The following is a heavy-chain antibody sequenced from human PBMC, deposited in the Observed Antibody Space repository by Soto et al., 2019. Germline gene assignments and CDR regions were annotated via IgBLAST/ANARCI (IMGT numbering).Heavy chain of an antibody. J-gene: IGHJ4*02. CDR2: ISTTRSYI. V-gene: IGHV3-21*01. D-gene: IGHD4-4*01. CDR1: GFTFSSYS. CDR3: AREGSLYNDYISNCADY. Sequence: EVQLVESGGGLVKPGGSLRLSCEASGFTFSSYSMIWVRQAPGKGLEWVSSISTTRSYIYYADSVKGRLHISRDNAKNSLYLLMNSLRAEDTAVYYCAREGSLYNDYISNCADYWGQGTLVTVSS.